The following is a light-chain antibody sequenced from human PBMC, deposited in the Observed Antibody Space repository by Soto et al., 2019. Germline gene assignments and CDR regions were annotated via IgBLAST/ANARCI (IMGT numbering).Light chain of an antibody. V-gene: IGKV1-39*01. J-gene: IGKJ4*01. Sequence: DSRGTHSPSSLSASVGDRVTITCRASQSISSYLNWYQQKPGKAPKLLIYAASSLQSGVPSRFSGSGSGTDFTLTISSLQPEDFATYYCQQSYSTPPLTFGGGTKVDIK. CDR1: QSISSY. CDR2: AAS. CDR3: QQSYSTPPLT.